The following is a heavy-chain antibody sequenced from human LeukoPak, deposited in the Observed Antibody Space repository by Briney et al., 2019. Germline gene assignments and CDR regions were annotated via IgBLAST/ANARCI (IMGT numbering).Heavy chain of an antibody. Sequence: ASVKVSCTASGYTFTSYGISWVRQAPGQGLEWMGWISAYNGNTNYAQKLQGRVTMTTDTSTSTAYMELRSLRSDDTAVYYCARVGGDYYYYYYMDVWGKGTTVTISS. D-gene: IGHD4-17*01. CDR3: ARVGGDYYYYYYMDV. CDR1: GYTFTSYG. CDR2: ISAYNGNT. V-gene: IGHV1-18*01. J-gene: IGHJ6*03.